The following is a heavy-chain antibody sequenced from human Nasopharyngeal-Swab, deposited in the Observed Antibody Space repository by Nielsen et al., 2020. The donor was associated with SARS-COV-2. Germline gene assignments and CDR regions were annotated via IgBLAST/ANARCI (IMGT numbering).Heavy chain of an antibody. D-gene: IGHD6-13*01. CDR2: IKQDGSEK. V-gene: IGHV3-7*04. CDR1: GCKFSSYW. J-gene: IGHJ5*02. Sequence: GESRKISRGGSGCKFSSYWMSWVRQAPGKGLEWVANIKQDGSEKYYVDSVKGRFTISRDNAKNSLYLQMNSLRAEDTAVYYCARDGRQQLRPEGLFDPWGQGTLVTVSS. CDR3: ARDGRQQLRPEGLFDP.